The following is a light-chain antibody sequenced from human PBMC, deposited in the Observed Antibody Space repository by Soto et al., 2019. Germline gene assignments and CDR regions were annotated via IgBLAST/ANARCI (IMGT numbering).Light chain of an antibody. CDR3: SSYTSSSTPIYV. CDR1: SSDVGGYNY. Sequence: YTLTQPATVSGSPGQSITISRNRTSSDVGGYNYVSWYQQHPGKAPKLMIYDVSNRPSGVSNRFSGSKSGNTASLTISGLQAEDEADYYCSSYTSSSTPIYVFGTGTKVTV. V-gene: IGLV2-14*01. CDR2: DVS. J-gene: IGLJ1*01.